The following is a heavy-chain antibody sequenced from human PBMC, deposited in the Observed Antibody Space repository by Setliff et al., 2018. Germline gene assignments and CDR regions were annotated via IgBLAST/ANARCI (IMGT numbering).Heavy chain of an antibody. D-gene: IGHD3-16*01. CDR3: ARMITPHRWSYYYYYMDV. CDR2: ISAYNGNT. Sequence: ASVKVSCKASGYTFTSYGISWVRQAPGQGLEWMGWISAYNGNTNYEKKLQGRVTMTTDTSTSTAYMELRSLSSDDTAVYYWARMITPHRWSYYYYYMDVWGKGTTVTVSS. J-gene: IGHJ6*03. CDR1: GYTFTSYG. V-gene: IGHV1-18*01.